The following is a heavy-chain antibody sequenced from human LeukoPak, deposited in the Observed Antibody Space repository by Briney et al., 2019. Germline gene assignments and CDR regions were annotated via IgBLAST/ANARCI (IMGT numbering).Heavy chain of an antibody. CDR2: ISAYNGNT. Sequence: ASVKVSCKASGYTFTSYGISWVRQAPGQGLEWMGWISAYNGNTNYAQKLQGRVTMTTDTSTSTAYMELSSLRSEDTAVYYCAAGWRDKGFDYWGQGTLVTVSS. CDR3: AAGWRDKGFDY. D-gene: IGHD2-15*01. J-gene: IGHJ4*02. V-gene: IGHV1-18*01. CDR1: GYTFTSYG.